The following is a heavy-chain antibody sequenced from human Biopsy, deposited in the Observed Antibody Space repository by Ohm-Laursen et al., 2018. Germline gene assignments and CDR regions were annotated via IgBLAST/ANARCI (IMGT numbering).Heavy chain of an antibody. D-gene: IGHD2-2*02. CDR2: ISGSGGST. CDR3: AKGGYCSTTSCYMDVDY. V-gene: IGHV3-23*01. J-gene: IGHJ4*02. CDR1: GFSFDNYA. Sequence: SLRLSCAASGFSFDNYAMNWVRQAPGKGLDWVSTISGSGGSTYYADSVKDRFTISRDASKNTLYLLMNSLIAEDTAMYYFAKGGYCSTTSCYMDVDYWGQGTLVTVSS.